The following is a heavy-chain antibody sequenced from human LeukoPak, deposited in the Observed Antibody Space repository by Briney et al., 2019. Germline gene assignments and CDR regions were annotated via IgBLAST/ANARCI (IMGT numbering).Heavy chain of an antibody. V-gene: IGHV4-59*01. J-gene: IGHJ5*02. CDR1: GGSINSYY. Sequence: SETLSLTCTVSGGSINSYYWSWIRQPPGKGLEWIGYIYYSGSTNYNPSLKSRVTISVDTSKNQFSLKLSSVTAADTAVYYCARGVGGYCSSTSCYGRNWFDPWGQGTLVTVSS. D-gene: IGHD2-2*01. CDR2: IYYSGST. CDR3: ARGVGGYCSSTSCYGRNWFDP.